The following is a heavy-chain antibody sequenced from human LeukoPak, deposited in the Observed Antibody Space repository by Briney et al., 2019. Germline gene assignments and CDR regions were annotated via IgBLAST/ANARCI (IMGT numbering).Heavy chain of an antibody. CDR3: ARGPRNDP. CDR1: GYPFTTYE. Sequence: ASVKVSCKTSGYPFTTYEINWVRRAAGQGLEWMGWVHPNTGNTAYAQRFQGRVTMTRDTSISTAYMELSSLTSNDTAVYFCARGPRNDPWGQRTLVTVSS. J-gene: IGHJ5*02. V-gene: IGHV1-8*01. D-gene: IGHD1-14*01. CDR2: VHPNTGNT.